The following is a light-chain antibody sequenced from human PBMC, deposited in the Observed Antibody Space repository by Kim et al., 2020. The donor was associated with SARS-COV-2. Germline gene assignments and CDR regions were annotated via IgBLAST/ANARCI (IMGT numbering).Light chain of an antibody. Sequence: LGHPVNMICRGDSLRGYYAQWYQQKTGQGPVRVIYAEDKRPSGIPMRFSGATSGNTAKLTIDGALAEDEAVYYCSSRAGSGDPVLFGGGTQLTVL. CDR3: SSRAGSGDPVL. CDR2: AED. CDR1: SLRGYY. J-gene: IGLJ7*01. V-gene: IGLV3-19*01.